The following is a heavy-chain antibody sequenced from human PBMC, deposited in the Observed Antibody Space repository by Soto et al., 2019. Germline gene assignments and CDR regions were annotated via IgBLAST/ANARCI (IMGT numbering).Heavy chain of an antibody. J-gene: IGHJ3*02. CDR2: IGGSGST. Sequence: EVQLLESGGGLVQPGGSLGLSCAASGFTFSSYAMSWVRQAPGKGLEWVSTIGGSGSTYYADSVKGRFTISRDNSNNALYLQMNCLRAGDTAVYYCAKGILVKPPGTRAFDIWGQGTMVIVSS. D-gene: IGHD6-13*01. V-gene: IGHV3-23*01. CDR1: GFTFSSYA. CDR3: AKGILVKPPGTRAFDI.